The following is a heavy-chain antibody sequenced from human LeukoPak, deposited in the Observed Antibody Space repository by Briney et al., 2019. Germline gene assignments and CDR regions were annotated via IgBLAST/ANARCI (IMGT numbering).Heavy chain of an antibody. CDR3: TTKNYGGNPADY. CDR2: IKSKTDGGTT. V-gene: IGHV3-15*01. D-gene: IGHD4-23*01. J-gene: IGHJ4*02. Sequence: PGGSLRLSCAASGFAFSNAWMSWVRQAPGKGLEWVGRIKSKTDGGTTDYAAPVKGRFTISRDDSKNTLFLQMNSLKTEDTAVYYCTTKNYGGNPADYWGQGSLVTVSS. CDR1: GFAFSNAW.